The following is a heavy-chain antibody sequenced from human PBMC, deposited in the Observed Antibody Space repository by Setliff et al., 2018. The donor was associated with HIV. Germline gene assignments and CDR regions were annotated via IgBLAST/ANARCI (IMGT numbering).Heavy chain of an antibody. Sequence: SVKVSCKASGGTFSRYTISWVRQAPGQGLEWMGGIIPIFGTTNYAQRFQGRVSITADASTSTAYMELSSLRSEDTAMYFCARDNYYDTGGAIGYWGQGTMVTVSS. J-gene: IGHJ4*02. CDR3: ARDNYYDTGGAIGY. D-gene: IGHD3-22*01. CDR2: IIPIFGTT. CDR1: GGTFSRYT. V-gene: IGHV1-69*13.